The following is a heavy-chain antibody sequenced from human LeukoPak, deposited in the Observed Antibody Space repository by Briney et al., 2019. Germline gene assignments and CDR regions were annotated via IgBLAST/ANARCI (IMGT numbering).Heavy chain of an antibody. V-gene: IGHV3-43*02. CDR1: GLNFDDSA. CDR2: ISADGGST. Sequence: GGALRLSCVASGLNFDDSAMHWVRQAPGKGPEWVSHISADGGSTFSADSVKGRFSISRDNSKNSLYLQMNSLRSEDTAMYYCAKESRKFDYWGQGTLVAVS. CDR3: AKESRKFDY. J-gene: IGHJ4*02.